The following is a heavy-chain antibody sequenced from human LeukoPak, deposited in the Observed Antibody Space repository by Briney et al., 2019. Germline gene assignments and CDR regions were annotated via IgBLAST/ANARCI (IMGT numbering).Heavy chain of an antibody. CDR1: GFTFSSYA. J-gene: IGHJ4*02. Sequence: PGGSLRLSCAASGFTFSSYAMHWVRQAPGKGLEWVAVISYDGSNKYYADSVKGRFTISRDNSKNTLYLQMNSLTAEDTAVYYCAKDDAWLRFGEWSQGTLVTVSS. CDR2: ISYDGSNK. D-gene: IGHD3-10*01. CDR3: AKDDAWLRFGE. V-gene: IGHV3-30*04.